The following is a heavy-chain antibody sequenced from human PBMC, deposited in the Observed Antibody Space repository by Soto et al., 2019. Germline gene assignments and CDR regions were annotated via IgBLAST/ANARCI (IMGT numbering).Heavy chain of an antibody. CDR2: IDWTGDNT. CDR1: GFNLDDYG. V-gene: IGHV3-20*04. CDR3: ARMGGLFYYYYMDV. D-gene: IGHD3-16*01. J-gene: IGHJ6*03. Sequence: QLVESGGGVVRPGGSLRLSCEASGFNLDDYGMAWVRQVPGKGLEWVSSIDWTGDNTGYADSVKGRFTISRDNAKNSLVLQMNSLSAEDTAFHYCARMGGLFYYYYMDVWGKGTTVTVSS.